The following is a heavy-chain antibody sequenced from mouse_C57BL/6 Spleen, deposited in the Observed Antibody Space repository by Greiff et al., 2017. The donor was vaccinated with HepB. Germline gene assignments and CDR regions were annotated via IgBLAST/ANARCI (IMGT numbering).Heavy chain of an antibody. D-gene: IGHD1-1*01. Sequence: QVQLQQPGAELVKPGASVKLSCKASGYTFTSYWMQWVKQRPGQGLEWIGEIDPSDSYTNYNQKFKGKATLTVDTSSSTAYMQLSSLTSEDSAVYYWAGFWYGSSYFFAYWGQGTLVTVSA. J-gene: IGHJ3*01. CDR1: GYTFTSYW. CDR2: IDPSDSYT. V-gene: IGHV1-50*01. CDR3: AGFWYGSSYFFAY.